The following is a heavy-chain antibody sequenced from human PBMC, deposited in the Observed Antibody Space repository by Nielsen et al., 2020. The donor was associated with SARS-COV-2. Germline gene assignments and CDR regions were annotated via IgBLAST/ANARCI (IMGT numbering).Heavy chain of an antibody. CDR1: GGSFTDSY. CDR2: INHSGST. V-gene: IGHV4-34*01. Sequence: SETLSLTCAVSGGSFTDSYWTWIRQPPGKGLEWIGDINHSGSTNYNPSLKSRVTISVDTSKNQFSLKLSSVTAADTAVYYCARRPGGYSYGFGFYYYYGMDVWGQGTTVTVSS. CDR3: ARRPGGYSYGFGFYYYYGMDV. D-gene: IGHD5-18*01. J-gene: IGHJ6*02.